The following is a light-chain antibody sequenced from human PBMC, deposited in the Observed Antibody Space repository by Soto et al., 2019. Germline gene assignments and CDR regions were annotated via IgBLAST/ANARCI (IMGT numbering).Light chain of an antibody. J-gene: IGKJ5*01. V-gene: IGKV3-20*01. CDR3: QQYGRSPPIT. CDR2: GAA. CDR1: QSVSSNY. Sequence: EIVLTQSPGTLSFSPGERATLSCRASQSVSSNYLAWYQQRPGQAPRLLIYGAASRATGIPDRFSGSGSGTDFTLTISSLEPEDFAVYYCQQYGRSPPITFGQGTRLEIK.